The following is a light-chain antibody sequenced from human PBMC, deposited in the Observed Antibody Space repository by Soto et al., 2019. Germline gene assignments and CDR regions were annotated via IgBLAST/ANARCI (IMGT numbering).Light chain of an antibody. CDR2: EAS. V-gene: IGKV1-5*03. Sequence: DIQMTQSPATLSASVVDSVTITCRASQSITNWLAWYQLKPGKAPKLLIHEASNLHSGVSSRFTGSGSGTDFTLTISSLQPDDFATYYCQHYNSYSWTFGQGTKVDIK. CDR3: QHYNSYSWT. J-gene: IGKJ1*01. CDR1: QSITNW.